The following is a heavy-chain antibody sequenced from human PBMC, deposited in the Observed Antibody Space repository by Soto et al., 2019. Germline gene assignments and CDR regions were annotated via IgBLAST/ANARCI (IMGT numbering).Heavy chain of an antibody. CDR2: IVPILGIA. V-gene: IGHV1-69*02. Sequence: QVQLVQSGAEVKKPGSSVKVSCKASGGTFSSYTISWVRQAPGQGLEWMGRIVPILGIANYAQKFQGRVTXXAXKXXSTAYMELGSLRSEDTAVYYCARCLGGNLGGWFDPWGQGTLVTVSS. CDR1: GGTFSSYT. D-gene: IGHD2-15*01. J-gene: IGHJ5*02. CDR3: ARCLGGNLGGWFDP.